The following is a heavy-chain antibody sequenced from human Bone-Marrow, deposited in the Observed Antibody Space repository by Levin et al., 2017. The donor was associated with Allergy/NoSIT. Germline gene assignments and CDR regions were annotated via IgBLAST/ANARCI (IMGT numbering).Heavy chain of an antibody. CDR1: GGSISSSSYY. CDR3: ATHGEVPAYDYVWGSYRYTALPSDY. V-gene: IGHV4-39*01. J-gene: IGHJ4*02. D-gene: IGHD3-16*02. CDR2: IYYSGST. Sequence: ASETLSLTCTVSGGSISSSSYYWGWIRQPPGKGLEWIGSIYYSGSTYYNPSLKSRVTISVDTSKNQFSLKLSSVTAADTAVYYCATHGEVPAYDYVWGSYRYTALPSDYWGQGTLVTVSS.